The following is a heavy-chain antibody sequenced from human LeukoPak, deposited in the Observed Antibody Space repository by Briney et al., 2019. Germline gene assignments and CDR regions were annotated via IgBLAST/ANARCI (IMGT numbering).Heavy chain of an antibody. D-gene: IGHD3-16*01. V-gene: IGHV1-18*01. J-gene: IGHJ4*02. CDR3: SRDDGPFGGVRFDH. CDR2: ISANNGNT. CDR1: GYTFTAYG. Sequence: GASVKVSCKASGYTFTAYGISWVRQAPGQGLGWMGWISANNGNTNYAQKVQGRVTMTRDTSTSTAYMELRSLRYDDTAVYYCSRDDGPFGGVRFDHWGQGTLVTVSS.